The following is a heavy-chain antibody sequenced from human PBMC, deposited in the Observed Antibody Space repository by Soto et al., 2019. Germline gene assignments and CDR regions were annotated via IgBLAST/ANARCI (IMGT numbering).Heavy chain of an antibody. Sequence: DVQLVDSGGGLVQPGGSLRLSCSASGFTFSNYAMNWVRQAPGKGLEWVSLVSATAGTTYYTDSVKGRFTISRDNSRNTVYLQMNSMRADDTAVYYCAEDRLAGGFDYWGQGTLVTVSS. V-gene: IGHV3-23*04. CDR1: GFTFSNYA. D-gene: IGHD3-16*01. J-gene: IGHJ4*02. CDR2: VSATAGTT. CDR3: AEDRLAGGFDY.